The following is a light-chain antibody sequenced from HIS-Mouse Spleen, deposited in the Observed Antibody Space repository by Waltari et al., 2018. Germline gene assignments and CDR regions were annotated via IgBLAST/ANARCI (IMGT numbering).Light chain of an antibody. V-gene: IGLV3-19*01. CDR1: SLRSYY. J-gene: IGLJ3*02. CDR3: NSRDSSGNHLGV. Sequence: SSELTQDPAVSVALGQTVRITCHGDSLRSYYASWYQQKPGQAPVLFIYGKNTRPSGIPDRFSGSSSGNTASLTITGAQAEDEADYYCNSRDSSGNHLGVFGGGTKLTVL. CDR2: GKN.